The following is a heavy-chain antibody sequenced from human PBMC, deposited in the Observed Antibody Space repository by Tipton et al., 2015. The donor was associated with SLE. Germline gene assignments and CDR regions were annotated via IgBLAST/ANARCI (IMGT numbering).Heavy chain of an antibody. CDR1: GFTFSSYA. Sequence: AVSGFTFSSYAMSWVRQAPGKGLEWVSSIYSGGSTYYADSVKGRFTISRDNSKNTLFLQMNSLRAEDTAVYYCAKGVAVAGFFDYWGQGTQVTVSS. D-gene: IGHD6-19*01. CDR3: AKGVAVAGFFDY. CDR2: IYSGGST. V-gene: IGHV3-23*03. J-gene: IGHJ4*02.